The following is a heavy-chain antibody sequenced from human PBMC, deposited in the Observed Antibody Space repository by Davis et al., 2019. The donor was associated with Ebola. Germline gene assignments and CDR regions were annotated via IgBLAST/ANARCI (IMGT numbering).Heavy chain of an antibody. V-gene: IGHV3-21*01. Sequence: GESLKISCAASGFTFSSYSMNWVRQAPWKGLEWVSSISSSSSYIYYADSVKGRFTISRDNAKNSLYLQMNSLRAEDTAVYYCARDGGYYYDSSGYYYSYYYYGMDVWGQGTTVTVSS. CDR2: ISSSSSYI. CDR1: GFTFSSYS. J-gene: IGHJ6*02. D-gene: IGHD3-22*01. CDR3: ARDGGYYYDSSGYYYSYYYYGMDV.